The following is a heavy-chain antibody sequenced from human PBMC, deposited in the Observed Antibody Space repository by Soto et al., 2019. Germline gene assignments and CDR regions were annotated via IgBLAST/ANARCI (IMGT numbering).Heavy chain of an antibody. Sequence: EVQVLESGGGLVQPGGSLRLSCAATGFTFSDFAMSWVRQAPGKGLEGVSRIYGGGNGPHYADSVKGRVTISRDNSKNTLYLQMNSLRAEDTAVYYCAKMEGMDPWAYSFAYWGQGTLVTVSS. CDR2: IYGGGNGP. CDR3: AKMEGMDPWAYSFAY. D-gene: IGHD2-2*03. V-gene: IGHV3-23*01. CDR1: GFTFSDFA. J-gene: IGHJ4*02.